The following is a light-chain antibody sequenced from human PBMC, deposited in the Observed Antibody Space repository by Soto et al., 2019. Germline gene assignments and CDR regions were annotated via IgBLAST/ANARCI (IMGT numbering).Light chain of an antibody. CDR3: QQYGSSGT. Sequence: IVVTQSPATLSLSPGERATLSCRASQSVSNNYLAWYQQKPGQAPRLLIYGASNRATGIPDRFSGSGSGTDFTLTISRLEPEDFAVYYCQQYGSSGTFGQGTKVDI. J-gene: IGKJ1*01. CDR2: GAS. V-gene: IGKV3-20*01. CDR1: QSVSNNY.